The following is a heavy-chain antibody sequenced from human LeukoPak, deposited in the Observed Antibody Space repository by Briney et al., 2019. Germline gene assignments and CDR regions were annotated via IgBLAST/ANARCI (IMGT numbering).Heavy chain of an antibody. J-gene: IGHJ5*01. V-gene: IGHV4-34*01. CDR2: INHSGSI. D-gene: IGHD7-27*01. CDR3: AKGVWAPRFDS. CDR1: GASLSYDY. Sequence: SETLSLTCAVYGASLSYDYWSWIRQAPGKGLEWIGEINHSGSITYNPSLKSRVTISAEKSKSQFSLRLTSATAADTAVYYCAKGVWAPRFDSWGQGTLVTVSS.